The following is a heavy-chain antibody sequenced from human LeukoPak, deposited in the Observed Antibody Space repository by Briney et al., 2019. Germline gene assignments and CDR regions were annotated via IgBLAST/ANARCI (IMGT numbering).Heavy chain of an antibody. CDR2: IYTSGST. Sequence: SETLSLTCTVSGGSISSGSYYWSWIRQPAGKGLEWIGRIYTSGSTNYNPSLKSRVTISVDTSKNQFSLKLSSVTAADTAVYYCARGGTSSSWWFDPWGQGTLVTVSS. CDR3: ARGGTSSSWWFDP. V-gene: IGHV4-61*02. CDR1: GGSISSGSYY. D-gene: IGHD2-2*01. J-gene: IGHJ5*02.